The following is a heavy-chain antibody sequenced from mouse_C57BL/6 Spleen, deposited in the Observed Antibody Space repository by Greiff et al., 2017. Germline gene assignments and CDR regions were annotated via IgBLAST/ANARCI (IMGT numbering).Heavy chain of an antibody. CDR3: ARSRYFDY. CDR1: GYTFTSYW. CDR2: IDPSDSYT. V-gene: IGHV1-69*01. J-gene: IGHJ2*01. Sequence: QVQLQQSGAELVMPGASVKLSCKASGYTFTSYWMHWVKQRPGQGLEWIGEIDPSDSYTNYNQKFKGKSTLTVDKSSSTAYMQLSSLTSEDSAVYYCARSRYFDYWGQGTTLTVSS.